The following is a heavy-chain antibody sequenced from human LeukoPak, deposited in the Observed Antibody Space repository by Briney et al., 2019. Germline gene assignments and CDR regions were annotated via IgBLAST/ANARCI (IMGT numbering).Heavy chain of an antibody. Sequence: GGSLRLSCAASGFTFSSYAMHWVRQAPGKGLEWMGGIIPIFGTANYAQKFQGRVTITADESTSTAYMELSSLRSEDTAVYYCARDGPDYGSGTGAFDIWGQGTMVTVSS. CDR3: ARDGPDYGSGTGAFDI. CDR2: IIPIFGTA. CDR1: GFTFSSYA. J-gene: IGHJ3*02. V-gene: IGHV1-69*01. D-gene: IGHD3-10*01.